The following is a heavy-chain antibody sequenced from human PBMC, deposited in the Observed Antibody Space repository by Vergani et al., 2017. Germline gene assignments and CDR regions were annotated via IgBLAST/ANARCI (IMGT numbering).Heavy chain of an antibody. CDR3: ARGPTYYDYVWGSYDYFDY. J-gene: IGHJ4*02. V-gene: IGHV3-15*01. CDR1: GFTFSNAW. D-gene: IGHD3-16*01. Sequence: EVQLVESGGGLVKPGGSLRLSCAASGFTFSNAWMSWVRQAPGKGLEWVGRIKSKTDGGTTDYAAPVKGRFTISRDDSKNTLYLQMNSLRAEDTAVYYCARGPTYYDYVWGSYDYFDYWGQGTLVTVSS. CDR2: IKSKTDGGTT.